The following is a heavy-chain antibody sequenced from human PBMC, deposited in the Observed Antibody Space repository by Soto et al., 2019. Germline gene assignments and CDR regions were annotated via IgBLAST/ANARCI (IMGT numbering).Heavy chain of an antibody. CDR1: GFTFSSYG. CDR3: AKDRRYYDSSGIDY. Sequence: GGSLRLSCAASGFTFSSYGMHWVRQAPGKGLEWVAVISYDGSNKYYADSVKGRFTISRDNSKNTLYLQMNSLRAEDTAVYYCAKDRRYYDSSGIDYWGQGTLVTVS. CDR2: ISYDGSNK. V-gene: IGHV3-30*18. D-gene: IGHD3-22*01. J-gene: IGHJ4*02.